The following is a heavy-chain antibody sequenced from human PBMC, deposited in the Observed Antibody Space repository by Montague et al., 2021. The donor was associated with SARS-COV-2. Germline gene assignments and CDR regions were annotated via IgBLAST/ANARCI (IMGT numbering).Heavy chain of an antibody. CDR1: GFNFSSFN. CDR3: ARVRGDSGADGGFGF. D-gene: IGHD3-10*01. J-gene: IGHJ4*02. CDR2: ISTSSSNI. Sequence: SLRLSCAASGFNFSSFNMNWVRQAPGKGLEWVSFISTSSSNIYYADSVRGRFTISRDKAKNSLYLQMNSLRDEDTAVYYCARVRGDSGADGGFGFWDQGTLITVCS. V-gene: IGHV3-48*02.